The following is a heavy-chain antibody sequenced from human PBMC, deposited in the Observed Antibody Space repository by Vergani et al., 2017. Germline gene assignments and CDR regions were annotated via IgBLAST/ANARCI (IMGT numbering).Heavy chain of an antibody. CDR3: ARSGYCAHGVCYRTYYYYMDV. CDR1: GFTFSSYG. J-gene: IGHJ6*03. D-gene: IGHD2-8*01. CDR2: IWYDGSKE. Sequence: QVQLVESGGGVVQPGRSLRLSCAASGFTFSSYGMHWVRQAPGKGLEWVAFIWYDGSKEYYADSVKGRFTISRDNSKNTLYLQMNNLRATDTAVYYCARSGYCAHGVCYRTYYYYMDVWGKGTAVTVSS. V-gene: IGHV3-33*01.